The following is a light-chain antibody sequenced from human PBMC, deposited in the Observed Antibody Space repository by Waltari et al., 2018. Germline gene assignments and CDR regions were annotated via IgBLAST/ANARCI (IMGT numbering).Light chain of an antibody. CDR3: QQRSDWPPFT. J-gene: IGKJ3*01. CDR2: DAF. Sequence: EIVLTQSPVTLSLSPGERATLSCRASQNIQTFFSWYQHRPGQPPRLLIYDAFYRATGIPARFSGSGSGTDFTLSISSLEPEDFAVYFCQQRSDWPPFTFGPGTRVDI. CDR1: QNIQTF. V-gene: IGKV3-11*01.